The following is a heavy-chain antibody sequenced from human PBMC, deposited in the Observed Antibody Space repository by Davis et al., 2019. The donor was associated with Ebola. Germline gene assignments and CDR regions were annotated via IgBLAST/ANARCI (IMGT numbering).Heavy chain of an antibody. V-gene: IGHV7-4-1*02. CDR1: GGTFSSYA. Sequence: AASVKVSCKASGGTFSSYAISWVRQAPGQGLEWMGWINTNTGNPTYAQGFTGRFVFSLDTSVSTAYLQISSLHQGPIGLPPGTLLQEHLWG. CDR2: INTNTGNP. J-gene: IGHJ6*01. CDR3: TLLQEHL.